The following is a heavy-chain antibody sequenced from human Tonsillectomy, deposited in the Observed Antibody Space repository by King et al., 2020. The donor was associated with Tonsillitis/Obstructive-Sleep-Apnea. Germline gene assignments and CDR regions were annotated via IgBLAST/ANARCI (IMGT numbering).Heavy chain of an antibody. J-gene: IGHJ5*02. Sequence: MQLQESGPGLVKPSETLSLTCTVSGGSISSSSYYWGWIRQPPGKGLEWIGCNYYSGSTYYNPSPKSRVTLYVNTSMNQYSMTLSSVTAADTAVYYCASSFRSYCRGGSCYPNWFDPWGQGTLGTVSS. CDR2: NYYSGST. V-gene: IGHV4-39*01. CDR1: GGSISSSSYY. D-gene: IGHD2-15*01. CDR3: ASSFRSYCRGGSCYPNWFDP.